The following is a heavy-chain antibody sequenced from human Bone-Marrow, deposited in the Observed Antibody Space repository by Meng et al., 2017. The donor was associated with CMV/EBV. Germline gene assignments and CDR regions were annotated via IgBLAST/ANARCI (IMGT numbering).Heavy chain of an antibody. CDR2: INHSGST. CDR1: GGSISSYY. V-gene: IGHV4-34*01. J-gene: IGHJ4*02. D-gene: IGHD6-6*01. CDR3: ARGRHIAARPFYY. Sequence: VQLQDAGPWLWKPSETLALTCTVAGGSISSYYWSWIRQPPGKGLEWIGEINHSGSTNYNPSLKSRVTISVDTSKNQFSLKLSSVTAADTAVYYCARGRHIAARPFYYWGQGTLVTVSS.